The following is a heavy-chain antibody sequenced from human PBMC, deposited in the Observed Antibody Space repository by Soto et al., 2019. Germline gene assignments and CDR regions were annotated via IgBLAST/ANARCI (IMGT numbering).Heavy chain of an antibody. CDR1: GGSTSNYY. D-gene: IGHD3-22*01. CDR2: IYYTGST. CDR3: ARSGFDSSGYYFNLFDY. Sequence: SETLSLTCSVSGGSTSNYYWSWIRQPPGKGLEWIGYIYYTGSTNYNPSLKSRVAISVDTSKNQFSLKLSSVTAADTAIYYCARSGFDSSGYYFNLFDYWGQGTLVTVSS. J-gene: IGHJ4*02. V-gene: IGHV4-59*01.